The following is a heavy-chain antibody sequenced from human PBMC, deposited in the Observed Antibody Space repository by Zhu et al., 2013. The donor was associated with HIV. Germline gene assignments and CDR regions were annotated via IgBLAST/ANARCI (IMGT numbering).Heavy chain of an antibody. CDR2: INPNSGGT. J-gene: IGHJ3*02. CDR3: ARGRGPYDAFDI. Sequence: QVQLAQSGAEVKKPGASVKVSCKASGYTFTGYYMHWVRQAPGQGLEWMGWINPNSGGTNYAQNFQGRVTMPRDTSISTAYMELSRLRSDDTAVYYCARGRGPYDAFDIWGQGTMVSSLQ. CDR1: GYTFTGYY. V-gene: IGHV1-2*02.